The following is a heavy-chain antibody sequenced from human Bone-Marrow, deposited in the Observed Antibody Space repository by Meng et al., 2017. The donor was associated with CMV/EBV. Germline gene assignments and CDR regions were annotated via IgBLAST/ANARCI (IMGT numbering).Heavy chain of an antibody. CDR3: AKDKQWLVGGYYFDY. V-gene: IGHV3-9*01. CDR2: ISWNSGSI. J-gene: IGHJ4*02. Sequence: SLKISCAASGFTFDDYAMHWVRQAPGKGLEWVSGISWNSGSIGYADSVKGRFTISRDNAKNSLYLQMNSLRAEDTALYYCAKDKQWLVGGYYFDYWGQGTLVPVSS. D-gene: IGHD6-19*01. CDR1: GFTFDDYA.